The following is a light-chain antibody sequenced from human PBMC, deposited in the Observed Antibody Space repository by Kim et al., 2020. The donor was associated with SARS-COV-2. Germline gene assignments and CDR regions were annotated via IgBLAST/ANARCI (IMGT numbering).Light chain of an antibody. Sequence: VLTQSPGTLSLSPGERATLSCRASQSVGSNWLAWFQQKPGQAPRLLIYDASIRATGMPDRFSGSGSGTDFTLTISRLEPEDFAVYHCQQYGHSWTFGQGTKVDIK. J-gene: IGKJ1*01. CDR3: QQYGHSWT. CDR2: DAS. V-gene: IGKV3-20*01. CDR1: QSVGSNW.